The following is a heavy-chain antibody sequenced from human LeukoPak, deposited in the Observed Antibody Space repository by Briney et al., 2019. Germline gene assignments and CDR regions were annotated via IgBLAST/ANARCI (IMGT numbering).Heavy chain of an antibody. CDR2: IMFTFGTT. D-gene: IGHD2-21*01. CDR3: ARIAYCGADCHAFDV. Sequence: SVKVSCKASGGSFSKYGITWVRQAPGQGLEWMGGIMFTFGTTKYAQRFQGRVTISADESTSTAYMEVSSLRSEDTAVYYCARIAYCGADCHAFDVWGQGTMVIVSP. V-gene: IGHV1-69*01. J-gene: IGHJ3*01. CDR1: GGSFSKYG.